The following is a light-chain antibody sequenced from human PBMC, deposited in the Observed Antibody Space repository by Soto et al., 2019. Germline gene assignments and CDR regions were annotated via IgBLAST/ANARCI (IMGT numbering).Light chain of an antibody. V-gene: IGLV2-11*01. J-gene: IGLJ1*01. CDR2: DVS. Sequence: QSALTQPRSVSGSPGQSVTISCTGTSSDVGGYNYVSWFQQHPGNTPKVMIYDVSKRPSGVPDRFSGSKSVNTASLTISGLQAEDEADYYCCSYAGSPYVVGTGTKVTVL. CDR3: CSYAGSPYV. CDR1: SSDVGGYNY.